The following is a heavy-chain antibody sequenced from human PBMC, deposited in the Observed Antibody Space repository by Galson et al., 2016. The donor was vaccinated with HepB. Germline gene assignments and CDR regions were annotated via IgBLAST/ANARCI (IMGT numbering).Heavy chain of an antibody. CDR1: GFILSGSV. CDR3: IYGAEYRDY. D-gene: IGHD4/OR15-4a*01. CDR2: SRRKNNNYAT. Sequence: SLRLSCAGSGFILSGSVIHWVRQASGKGLEWVGRSRRKNNNYATAYAASVKGRFTISRDDSKNMEFLQMTSLKTEDTAVYYCIYGAEYRDYWGQGTAVTVSA. V-gene: IGHV3-73*01. J-gene: IGHJ4*02.